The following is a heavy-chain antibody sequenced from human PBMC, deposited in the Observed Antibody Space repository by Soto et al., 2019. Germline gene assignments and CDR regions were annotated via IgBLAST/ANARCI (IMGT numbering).Heavy chain of an antibody. CDR3: ASVVRVSAAMSIKGWFDP. CDR2: INHSGST. J-gene: IGHJ5*02. V-gene: IGHV4-34*01. Sequence: SATLSLTCAVYGGSFSGYCWSWIRQPPGKGLEWIGEINHSGSTNYNPSLKSRVTISVDTSKNQFSLKLSSVTAADTAVYYCASVVRVSAAMSIKGWFDPWGQGTLVTVSS. D-gene: IGHD2-2*01. CDR1: GGSFSGYC.